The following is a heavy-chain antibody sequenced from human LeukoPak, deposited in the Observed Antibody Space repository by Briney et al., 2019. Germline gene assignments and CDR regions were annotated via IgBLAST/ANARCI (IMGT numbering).Heavy chain of an antibody. Sequence: GGSLRLSCAASGFTFSSYGMHWVRQAPGKGLEWVAFIRYDGSNKYYADSVKGRFTISRDNAKNSLYLQMNSLRAEDTAVYYCARGPTMKMDVWGKGTTVTVSS. D-gene: IGHD3-22*01. V-gene: IGHV3-30*02. CDR2: IRYDGSNK. J-gene: IGHJ6*04. CDR1: GFTFSSYG. CDR3: ARGPTMKMDV.